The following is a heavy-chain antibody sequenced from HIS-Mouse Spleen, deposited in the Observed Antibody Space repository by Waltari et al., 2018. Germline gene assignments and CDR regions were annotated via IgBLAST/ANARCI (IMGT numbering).Heavy chain of an antibody. V-gene: IGHV4-31*03. CDR3: ARSPYYDFWSGYSDNWFDP. CDR2: IYYSGST. J-gene: IGHJ5*02. CDR1: GCSLSIGGYY. D-gene: IGHD3-3*01. Sequence: QVHLQESGPGLVKPSQTLSLTRTVSGCSLSIGGYYWIWIRRPPGKGLEWIGYIYYSGSTYYNPSLKSRVTISVDTSKNQFSLKLSSVTAADTAVYYCARSPYYDFWSGYSDNWFDPWGQGTLVTVSS.